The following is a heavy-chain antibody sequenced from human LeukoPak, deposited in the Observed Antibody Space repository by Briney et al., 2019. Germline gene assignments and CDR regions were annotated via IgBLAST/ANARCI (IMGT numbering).Heavy chain of an antibody. D-gene: IGHD3-3*01. CDR1: GYSISSGYY. J-gene: IGHJ4*02. Sequence: VKPSETLSLTCAVSGYSISSGYYWGWIRQPPGKGLVWIGSIYHSGSTYYNPSLKSRVTISVDTPKNQFSLKLSSVTAADTAVYSCARAGPFYNFWSGHECYFDYWGQGTLVTVSS. CDR2: IYHSGST. CDR3: ARAGPFYNFWSGHECYFDY. V-gene: IGHV4-38-2*01.